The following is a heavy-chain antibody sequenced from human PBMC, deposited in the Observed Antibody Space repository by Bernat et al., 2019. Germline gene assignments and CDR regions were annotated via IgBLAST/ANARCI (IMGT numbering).Heavy chain of an antibody. Sequence: EVQLVESGGGLVQPGGSLRLSCAASGFTFISYWMHWVRRAAGKGLVWVSRINSDGSSTSYADAVKGRFTISRDHAKNTLFLQMNSLRAEDTAVYYCIGGAPFDYWGQGTLVTVSS. J-gene: IGHJ4*02. V-gene: IGHV3-74*01. CDR1: GFTFISYW. CDR2: INSDGSST. CDR3: IGGAPFDY.